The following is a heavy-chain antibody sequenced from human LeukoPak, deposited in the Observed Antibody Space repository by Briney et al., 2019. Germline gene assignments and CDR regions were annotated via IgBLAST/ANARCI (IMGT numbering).Heavy chain of an antibody. Sequence: GGSLRLSCAASGFTFGSYWMSWVRQAPGKGLEWVANIKQDGSEKYYVDSVKGRFTISRDNAKNSLFLQMNSLRADDTAAYHCMMSLTAHYYYGLDVWGQGTTVTVSS. CDR2: IKQDGSEK. V-gene: IGHV3-7*02. CDR1: GFTFGSYW. J-gene: IGHJ6*02. D-gene: IGHD2-21*02. CDR3: MMSLTAHYYYGLDV.